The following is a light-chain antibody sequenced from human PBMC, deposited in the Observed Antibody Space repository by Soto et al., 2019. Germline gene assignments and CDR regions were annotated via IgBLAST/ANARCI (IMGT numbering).Light chain of an antibody. V-gene: IGKV1-5*01. Sequence: DIQMTQSPSTLSASVGDRVTITCRASQSISRWLAWYQQKPGKAPNLLIHDGFSLESGVPSRFSGSGSGTEFTLTITSLQPDDVATYYCQQYHTSWTFGQGTRVEI. CDR1: QSISRW. J-gene: IGKJ1*01. CDR2: DGF. CDR3: QQYHTSWT.